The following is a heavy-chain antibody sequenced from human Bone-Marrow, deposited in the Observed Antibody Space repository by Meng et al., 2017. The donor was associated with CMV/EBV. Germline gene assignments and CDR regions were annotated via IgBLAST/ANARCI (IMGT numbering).Heavy chain of an antibody. J-gene: IGHJ4*02. V-gene: IGHV3-9*01. Sequence: SLKISCAASGFTFDNYAMHWVRQAPGKGLEWVSSVSWNSGDMGYVDSVRGRFTIFRDNAYNTLFLQMDSLRAEDTAVYYCAKDRWPIRHWGQGTLVTVSS. D-gene: IGHD3-3*02. CDR1: GFTFDNYA. CDR2: VSWNSGDM. CDR3: AKDRWPIRH.